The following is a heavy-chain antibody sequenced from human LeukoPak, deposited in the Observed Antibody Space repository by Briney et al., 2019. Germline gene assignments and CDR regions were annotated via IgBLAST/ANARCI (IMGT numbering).Heavy chain of an antibody. CDR2: ISSSSSYI. CDR3: ARESKYYYDSEGYFDY. CDR1: EFTFSSYS. V-gene: IGHV3-21*01. D-gene: IGHD3-22*01. J-gene: IGHJ4*02. Sequence: PGGSLRLSCAASEFTFSSYSMNWVRQAPGRGLEWVSSISSSSSYIYYADSVKGRFTISRDNAKNSLYLQMNSLRAEDTAVYYCARESKYYYDSEGYFDYWGQGTLVTVSS.